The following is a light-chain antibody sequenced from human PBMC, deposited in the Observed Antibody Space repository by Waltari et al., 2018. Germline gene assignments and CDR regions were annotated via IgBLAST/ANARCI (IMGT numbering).Light chain of an antibody. CDR1: QSISNK. CDR2: DAS. J-gene: IGKJ2*01. V-gene: IGKV3-15*01. CDR3: QQYNSWPYT. Sequence: EIVMTQSPATLSVSPGERDILSCRASQSISNKLAWYQQKPGQAPRLLIYDASTRATGIPATFSGSGSGTEFTLTISSLQSEDFVVYYCQQYNSWPYTFGQGTKLEIK.